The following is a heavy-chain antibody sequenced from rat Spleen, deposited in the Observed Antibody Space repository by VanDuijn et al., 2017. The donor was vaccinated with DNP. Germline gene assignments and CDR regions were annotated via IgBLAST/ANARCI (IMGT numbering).Heavy chain of an antibody. CDR3: ATQGNNYGFAY. CDR1: GFTFSSFP. V-gene: IGHV5-46*01. CDR2: ISTSGGST. D-gene: IGHD1-10*01. J-gene: IGHJ3*01. Sequence: EVQLVESGGGLVQPGRSMKLSCAASGFTFSSFPMAWVRQAPTKGLEWVATISTSGGSTYYRDSVKGRFTISRDNAKSTLYLQMNSLRSEDTATYYWATQGNNYGFAYWGQGTLVTVSS.